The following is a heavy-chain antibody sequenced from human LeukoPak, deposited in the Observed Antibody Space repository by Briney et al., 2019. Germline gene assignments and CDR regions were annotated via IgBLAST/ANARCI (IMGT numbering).Heavy chain of an antibody. J-gene: IGHJ5*02. CDR1: GFTFSSYA. CDR2: ISGSGGST. Sequence: PGGSLRLSCAASGFTFSSYAMSWVRQAPGKWLEWVSAISGSGGSTYYADSVKGRFTISRDNSKNTLYLQMNSLRAEDTAVYYCAKVSSLWFGESNNYNWFDPWGQGTLVTVSS. CDR3: AKVSSLWFGESNNYNWFDP. V-gene: IGHV3-23*01. D-gene: IGHD3-10*01.